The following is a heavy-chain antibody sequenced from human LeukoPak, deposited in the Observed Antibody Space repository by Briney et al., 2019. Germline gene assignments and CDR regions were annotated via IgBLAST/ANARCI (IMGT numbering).Heavy chain of an antibody. J-gene: IGHJ4*02. D-gene: IGHD3-10*01. CDR2: ISSSSSTI. Sequence: GGSLRLSCAASGFTFSSYSMNWVRQAPGKGLEWVSYISSSSSTIYYADSVKGRFTISRDNSKNTLYLQLNSLRPEDTAVYYCARDSTYYYDSGSSGPHYFDNWGREPWSPSPQ. CDR3: ARDSTYYYDSGSSGPHYFDN. V-gene: IGHV3-48*01. CDR1: GFTFSSYS.